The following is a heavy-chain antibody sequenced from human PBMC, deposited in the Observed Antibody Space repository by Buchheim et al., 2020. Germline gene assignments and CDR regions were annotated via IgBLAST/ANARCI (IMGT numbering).Heavy chain of an antibody. J-gene: IGHJ6*02. D-gene: IGHD6-13*01. CDR3: AHKITAGRGNYYYGMDV. CDR1: GFTVSSNY. Sequence: EVQLVESGGGLVQPGGSLRLSCAASGFTVSSNYMSWVRQAPGKGLEWVSVIYSGGSTYYADSVKGRFTISRDNSKKTLYLQMNSLRAEDTAVYYCAHKITAGRGNYYYGMDVWGQGTT. V-gene: IGHV3-66*01. CDR2: IYSGGST.